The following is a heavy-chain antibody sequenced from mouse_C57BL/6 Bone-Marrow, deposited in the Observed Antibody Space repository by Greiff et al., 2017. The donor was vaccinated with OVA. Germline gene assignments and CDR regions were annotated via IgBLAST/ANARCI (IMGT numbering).Heavy chain of an antibody. V-gene: IGHV1-52*01. CDR3: ARKEGYYAMDY. Sequence: QVQLQQPGAELVRPGSSVKLSCKASGYTFTSYWMHWVKQRPIQGLEWIGNIDPSDSETHYNQKFKDKATLTVDKSSSTAYMQLSSLTSEDSAVYYCARKEGYYAMDYWGQGTSVTVSS. CDR1: GYTFTSYW. CDR2: IDPSDSET. J-gene: IGHJ4*01.